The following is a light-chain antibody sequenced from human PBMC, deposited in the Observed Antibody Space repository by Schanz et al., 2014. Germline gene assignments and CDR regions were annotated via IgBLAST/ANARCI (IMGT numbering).Light chain of an antibody. J-gene: IGLJ3*02. Sequence: QSALTQPASVSGSPGQSITLSCTGTSSDVGGYNYVSWYQHHPGKAPKLMIYEVSKRPSGVPDRFSGSKSGNTASLTVSGLQAEDEADYYCSSYAGSNNWVFGGGTKVTVL. CDR1: SSDVGGYNY. CDR3: SSYAGSNNWV. CDR2: EVS. V-gene: IGLV2-8*01.